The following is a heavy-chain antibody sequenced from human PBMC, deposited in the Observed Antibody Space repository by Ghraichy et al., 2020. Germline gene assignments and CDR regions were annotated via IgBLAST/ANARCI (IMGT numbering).Heavy chain of an antibody. CDR2: IGTVGDP. V-gene: IGHV3-13*05. Sequence: GGSLRLSCAASGFTFSSSDMHWVRHVTGKGLEWVSGIGTVGDPYYAGSGKGRFTISRENAKNSLYLQMNGLRVGDTAGDYCARALKETTVTPEDSFYYFYGLDVWGQGTTVTVSS. D-gene: IGHD4-17*01. CDR3: ARALKETTVTPEDSFYYFYGLDV. J-gene: IGHJ6*02. CDR1: GFTFSSSD.